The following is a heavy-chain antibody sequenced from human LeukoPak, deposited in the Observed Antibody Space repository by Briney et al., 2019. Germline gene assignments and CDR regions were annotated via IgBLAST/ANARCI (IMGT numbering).Heavy chain of an antibody. D-gene: IGHD6-19*01. CDR2: ISTSGDSL. CDR1: GFTLSSYA. CDR3: ARMAVAGQYNDY. Sequence: GGSLRLSCAASGFTLSSYAMSWVRQAPGKGLEWVSYISTSGDSLYYADSVKGRFTISRDNARNSLYLQMNSLRAEDTAIYYCARMAVAGQYNDYWGQGTLVTVSS. J-gene: IGHJ4*02. V-gene: IGHV3-48*03.